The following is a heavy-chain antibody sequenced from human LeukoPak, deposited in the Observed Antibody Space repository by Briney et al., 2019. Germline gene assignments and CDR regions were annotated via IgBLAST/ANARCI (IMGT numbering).Heavy chain of an antibody. J-gene: IGHJ4*02. Sequence: GESLKISCKGSGYSFTSYWIGWVRQMPGKGLEWMGIIYPGDSDTRYSPSFQGQVTISADKSISTAYLQWNSLKASDTAMYYCASPGRTYYNSFDYWAREPWSPSPQ. CDR3: ASPGRTYYNSFDY. CDR2: IYPGDSDT. V-gene: IGHV5-51*01. D-gene: IGHD3-10*01. CDR1: GYSFTSYW.